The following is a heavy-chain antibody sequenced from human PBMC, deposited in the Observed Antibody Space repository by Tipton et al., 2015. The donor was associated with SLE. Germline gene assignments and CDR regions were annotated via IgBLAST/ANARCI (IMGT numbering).Heavy chain of an antibody. CDR1: GGSISSYY. D-gene: IGHD6-19*01. CDR2: IYYSGST. CDR3: ARDGYSSGWGPHYYYYYYKDV. Sequence: LSLTCTVSGGSISSYYWSWIRQPPGKGLEWIGYIYYSGSTNYNPSLKSRVTISVDTSKNQFSLKLSSVTAADTAVYYCARDGYSSGWGPHYYYYYYKDVWGKGTTVIVSS. J-gene: IGHJ6*03. V-gene: IGHV4-59*01.